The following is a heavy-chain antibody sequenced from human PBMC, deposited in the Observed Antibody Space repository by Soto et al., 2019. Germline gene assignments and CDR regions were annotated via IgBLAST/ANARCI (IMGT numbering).Heavy chain of an antibody. CDR2: IYYSGST. CDR1: GGSISSSSYY. V-gene: IGHV4-39*01. Sequence: SETLSLTCTVSGGSISSSSYYWGWIRQPPGKGLEWIGSIYYSGSTYYNPSLKSRVTISVDTSKNQFSLKLSSVTAADTAVYYCARLVEMATTPGFDPWGQGTLLTVSS. D-gene: IGHD5-12*01. J-gene: IGHJ5*02. CDR3: ARLVEMATTPGFDP.